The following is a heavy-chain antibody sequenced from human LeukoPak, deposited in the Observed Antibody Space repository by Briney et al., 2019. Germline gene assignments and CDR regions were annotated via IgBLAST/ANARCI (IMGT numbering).Heavy chain of an antibody. CDR1: GGSVSSSNYY. CDR2: IYYSGST. D-gene: IGHD5-12*01. V-gene: IGHV4-39*07. J-gene: IGHJ6*03. Sequence: SETLSLTCTVSGGSVSSSNYYWGWIRQPPGKGLEWIGSIYYSGSTYYNPSLESRLTISVDTSSNQFSLKLSSVTAADTAVYYCARGSGYDFPFYYYYYYMDVWGKGTTVTVSS. CDR3: ARGSGYDFPFYYYYYYMDV.